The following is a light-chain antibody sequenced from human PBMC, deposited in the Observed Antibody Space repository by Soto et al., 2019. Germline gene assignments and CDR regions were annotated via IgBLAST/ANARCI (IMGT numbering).Light chain of an antibody. CDR3: QQYGSSPLT. CDR2: GAS. Sequence: EIVLTQSPGTLSLSPGERATLSCRASQSVSSSYLAWYQQKPGPAPRLLIYGASSRATGIPDRFSGSGSGTDFTLPSSRLEPEDFAVYYCQQYGSSPLTFGGWTKVEIK. J-gene: IGKJ4*01. CDR1: QSVSSSY. V-gene: IGKV3-20*01.